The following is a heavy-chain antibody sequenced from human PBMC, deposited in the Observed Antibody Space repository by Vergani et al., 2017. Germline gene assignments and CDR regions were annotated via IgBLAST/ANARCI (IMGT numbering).Heavy chain of an antibody. CDR2: IYYSGST. D-gene: IGHD5-18*01. J-gene: IGHJ4*02. CDR3: ARGFGYSYGLGYFDY. CDR1: GGSISSYY. Sequence: QVQLQESGPGLVKPSETLSLTCTVSGGSISSYYWSWIRQPPGKGLEWIGYIYYSGSTNYNPSLTSRVTISVDTSKNQFSLKLSSVTAADTAVYYCARGFGYSYGLGYFDYWGQGTLVTVSS. V-gene: IGHV4-59*01.